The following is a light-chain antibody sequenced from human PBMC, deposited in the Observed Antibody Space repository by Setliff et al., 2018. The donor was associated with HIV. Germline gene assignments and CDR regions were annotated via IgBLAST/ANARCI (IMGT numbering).Light chain of an antibody. J-gene: IGLJ1*01. CDR3: SSYAGSNKGV. CDR2: DVT. CDR1: SSDVGGYAY. Sequence: QSVLTQPRSVSGSPGQSVTISCTGTSSDVGGYAYVSWYQQHPGKAPKLMIYDVTKRPSGVPDRFSGSKSGNTASLTVSGLQAEDEADYYCSSYAGSNKGVVGTGTKVTVL. V-gene: IGLV2-11*01.